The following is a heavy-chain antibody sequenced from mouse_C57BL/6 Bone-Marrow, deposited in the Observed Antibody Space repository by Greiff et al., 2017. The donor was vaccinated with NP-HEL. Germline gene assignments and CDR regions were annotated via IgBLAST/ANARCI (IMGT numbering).Heavy chain of an antibody. D-gene: IGHD1-1*01. CDR3: TRYYYGSRGYFDV. CDR1: GYTFTSYW. CDR2: IYPGNSDT. Sequence: VHVKQSGTVLARPGASVKMSCKTSGYTFTSYWMHWVKLRPGQGLEWIGAIYPGNSDTSYNQKFKGKAKLTAVTSASTAYMELSSLTNEDSAVYYCTRYYYGSRGYFDVWGTGTTVTVSS. V-gene: IGHV1-5*01. J-gene: IGHJ1*03.